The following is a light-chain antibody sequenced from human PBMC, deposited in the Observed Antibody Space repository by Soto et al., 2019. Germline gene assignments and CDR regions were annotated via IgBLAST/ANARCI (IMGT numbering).Light chain of an antibody. CDR2: DAS. CDR1: QSVGSD. CDR3: QQYGSSLRT. V-gene: IGKV3-20*01. Sequence: EIVWTQSPGTLSLSPGERATLPCRASQSVGSDLAWYQQKPGQAPRLLIYDASSRATGIPDRFSGSGSGTDFILTISRLEPEDFAVYYCQQYGSSLRTFGQGTKVDIK. J-gene: IGKJ1*01.